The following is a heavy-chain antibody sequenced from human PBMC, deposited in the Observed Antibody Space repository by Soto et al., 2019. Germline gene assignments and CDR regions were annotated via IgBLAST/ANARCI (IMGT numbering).Heavy chain of an antibody. CDR2: IKSKTDGGTT. CDR3: TTDSLGTQWFGELLVLAPKKYYYYYYMDV. Sequence: GGSLRLSCAASGFTFSNAWMSWVRQAPGKGLEWVGRIKSKTDGGTTDYAAPVKGRFTISRDDSKTTLYLQMNSLKTEDTAVYYCTTDSLGTQWFGELLVLAPKKYYYYYYMDVWGKGTTVTVSS. V-gene: IGHV3-15*01. J-gene: IGHJ6*03. D-gene: IGHD3-10*01. CDR1: GFTFSNAW.